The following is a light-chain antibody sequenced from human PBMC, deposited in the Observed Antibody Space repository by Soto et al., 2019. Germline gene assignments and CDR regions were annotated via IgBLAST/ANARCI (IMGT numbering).Light chain of an antibody. V-gene: IGLV2-8*01. CDR2: DVS. CDR3: SSYAGNNIVV. Sequence: QSVLTQPPSASGSPGQSVTISCTGTSSDVGGYNYVSWYQQHPGKAPKLVISDVSKRPSGVPDRFSGSKSGNTASLTVSGLQAEDEADYYCSSYAGNNIVVFGGGTKLTVL. CDR1: SSDVGGYNY. J-gene: IGLJ2*01.